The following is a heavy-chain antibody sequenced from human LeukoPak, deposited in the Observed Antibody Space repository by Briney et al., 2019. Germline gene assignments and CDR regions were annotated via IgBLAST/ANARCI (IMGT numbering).Heavy chain of an antibody. V-gene: IGHV4-30-2*01. J-gene: IGHJ4*02. D-gene: IGHD6-6*01. CDR2: IYHSGRT. CDR3: ARQSTEYSSSWRARNRFDY. Sequence: KPSETLSLTCTVSGGSISSSSYYWSWIRQPPGKGLEWIGYIYHSGRTYYNPSLKSRVTISVDRSKTQFSLKLSSVTAADTAVYYCARQSTEYSSSWRARNRFDYWGQGTLVTVSS. CDR1: GGSISSSSYY.